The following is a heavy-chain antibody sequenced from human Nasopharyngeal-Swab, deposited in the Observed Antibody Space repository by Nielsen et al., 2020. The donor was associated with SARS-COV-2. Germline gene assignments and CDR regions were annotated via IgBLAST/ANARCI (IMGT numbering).Heavy chain of an antibody. V-gene: IGHV4-30-4*01. D-gene: IGHD2-21*01. CDR2: IYYSGST. Sequence: SCTVSGGSISSGDYYWSWIRQPPGKGLEWIGYIYYSGSTYYNPSLKSRVTISVDTSKNQFSLKLSSVTAADTAVYYCLGGDGDYWGQGTLVTVSS. J-gene: IGHJ4*02. CDR3: LGGDGDY. CDR1: GGSISSGDYY.